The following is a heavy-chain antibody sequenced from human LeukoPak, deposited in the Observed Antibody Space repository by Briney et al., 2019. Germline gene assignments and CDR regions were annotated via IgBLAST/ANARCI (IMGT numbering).Heavy chain of an antibody. Sequence: PGGSLRLSCAASGFTFSSYSMNWVRQAPGKGLEWVSFISSGSSHIYYADSVKGRFIISRDNAKNSLYLQMNSLRAEDTAVYYCARRGTLFGEFNFDYWGQGTLVTVSS. D-gene: IGHD3-10*02. J-gene: IGHJ4*02. V-gene: IGHV3-21*01. CDR3: ARRGTLFGEFNFDY. CDR2: ISSGSSHI. CDR1: GFTFSSYS.